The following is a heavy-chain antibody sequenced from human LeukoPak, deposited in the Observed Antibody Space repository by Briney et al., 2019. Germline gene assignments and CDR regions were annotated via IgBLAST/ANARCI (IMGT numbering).Heavy chain of an antibody. CDR2: ISGSGGST. D-gene: IGHD3-10*01. CDR1: GFTFSSYA. J-gene: IGHJ4*02. Sequence: GGSLRLSCAASGFTFSSYAMSWVRQAPGKGLEWVSAISGSGGSTYYADSVKGRFTISRDNSKNTLYLQMNSLRAEDTAVYYCAKDLRDGSGSYSVYWGQGTLVTVSS. CDR3: AKDLRDGSGSYSVY. V-gene: IGHV3-23*01.